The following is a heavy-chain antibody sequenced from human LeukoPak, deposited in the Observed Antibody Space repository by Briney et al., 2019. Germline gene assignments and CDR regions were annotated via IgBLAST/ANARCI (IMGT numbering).Heavy chain of an antibody. Sequence: PGRTLRLSCAPSGLILSKYGMEWVRQAPGTGRECVAVISDDGCNKYFADFVKGRFSISRANSKNLLYLQMNSLRIDDTALYYCARDYKGGSRYLYYYDSRGVDIWGKGTMVTVSS. J-gene: IGHJ3*02. CDR3: ARDYKGGSRYLYYYDSRGVDI. V-gene: IGHV3-30*03. CDR2: ISDDGCNK. D-gene: IGHD3-22*01. CDR1: GLILSKYG.